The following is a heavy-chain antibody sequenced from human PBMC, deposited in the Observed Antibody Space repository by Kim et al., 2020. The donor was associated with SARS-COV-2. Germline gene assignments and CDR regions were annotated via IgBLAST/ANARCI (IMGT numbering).Heavy chain of an antibody. V-gene: IGHV4-39*01. J-gene: IGHJ4*02. Sequence: LKSRVTISVDTSTNQFSLKLSSVTAADTAVYYCARLLRGIAAAAFVHDYWGQGTLVTVSS. D-gene: IGHD6-13*01. CDR3: ARLLRGIAAAAFVHDY.